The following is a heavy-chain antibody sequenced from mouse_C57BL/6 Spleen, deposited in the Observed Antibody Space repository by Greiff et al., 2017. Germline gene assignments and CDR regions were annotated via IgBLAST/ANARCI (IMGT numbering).Heavy chain of an antibody. J-gene: IGHJ2*01. CDR1: GYTFTGYW. V-gene: IGHV1-9*01. D-gene: IGHD1-2*01. Sequence: QVQLQQSGAELMKPGASVKLSCKATGYTFTGYWIEWVKQRPGPGLAWIGEIPPGRGSTNYNEKFKGKATFTADNSSNTAYMQLSSLTTYDAAIYYCARSTTAYYCDYWGQGTTLTVSS. CDR3: ARSTTAYYCDY. CDR2: IPPGRGST.